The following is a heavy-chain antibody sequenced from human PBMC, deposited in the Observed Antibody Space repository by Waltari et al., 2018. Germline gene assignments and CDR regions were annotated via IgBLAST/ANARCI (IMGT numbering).Heavy chain of an antibody. CDR3: ARSYYDILTGYYKD. CDR2: IYHSGST. Sequence: QVQLQESGPGLVKPSETLSRTCAVSGYSISSGYYWGWIRQPPGKGLEWIGSIYHSGSTYYNPSLKSRVTISVDTSKNQFSLKLSSVTAADTAVYYCARSYYDILTGYYKDWGQGTLVTVSS. D-gene: IGHD3-9*01. CDR1: GYSISSGYY. J-gene: IGHJ4*02. V-gene: IGHV4-38-2*01.